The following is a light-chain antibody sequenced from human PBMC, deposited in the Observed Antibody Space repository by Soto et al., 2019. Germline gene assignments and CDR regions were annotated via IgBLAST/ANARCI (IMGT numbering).Light chain of an antibody. CDR1: NSDVGGYNY. J-gene: IGLJ1*01. CDR2: DVS. CDR3: NSYTSSSTPYV. Sequence: QSALTQPASVSGSPGQSITISCTGTNSDVGGYNYVSWYQQHPGKAPKLMIYDVSNRPSGVSNRFSGSKSVNTASLTISGLQAEDEAEYYCNSYTSSSTPYVFGTGTKLTVL. V-gene: IGLV2-14*01.